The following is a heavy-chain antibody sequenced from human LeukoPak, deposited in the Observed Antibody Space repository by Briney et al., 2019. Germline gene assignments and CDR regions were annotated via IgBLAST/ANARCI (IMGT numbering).Heavy chain of an antibody. CDR3: ARTAAAGTWELVGYYFDY. J-gene: IGHJ4*02. CDR2: ISSSGSTI. CDR1: GFTFSDYY. D-gene: IGHD6-13*01. V-gene: IGHV3-11*01. Sequence: GGSLRLSCAASGFTFSDYYMSWIRQAPGKGLEWVSYISSSGSTIYYADSVKGRFTISRDNAKNSLYLQMNSLRAEDTAVYYCARTAAAGTWELVGYYFDYWGQGTLVTVSS.